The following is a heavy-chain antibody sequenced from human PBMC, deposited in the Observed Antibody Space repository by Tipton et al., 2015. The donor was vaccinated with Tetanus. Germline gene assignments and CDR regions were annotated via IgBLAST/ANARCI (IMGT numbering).Heavy chain of an antibody. D-gene: IGHD3-22*01. Sequence: HVQLVQSGAEMKKPGASVKVSCKASGYTFTGYYMYWVRQAPGQGLEWMGWIDPNSGGTVYAQKFQGRVTMTRDTSISTAYMELSSLRSDDTAVYYCARDRGDYIYYGMDVWGPGTTVTVS. J-gene: IGHJ6*02. CDR1: GYTFTGYY. CDR2: IDPNSGGT. CDR3: ARDRGDYIYYGMDV. V-gene: IGHV1-2*02.